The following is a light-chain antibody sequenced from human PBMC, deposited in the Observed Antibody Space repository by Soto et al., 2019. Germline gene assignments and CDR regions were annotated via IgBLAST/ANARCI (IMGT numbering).Light chain of an antibody. J-gene: IGLJ1*01. V-gene: IGLV2-14*01. CDR2: EVS. Sequence: QSVLTQPASVSGSPGQSITISCTGTSSDVGGYDYVSWYQLHPGKAPKLMVYEVSNRPSGIPDRFSGSKSGNTASLTISGLQAEDEAEYYCSLYTTASTYVFGTGTKVTVL. CDR1: SSDVGGYDY. CDR3: SLYTTASTYV.